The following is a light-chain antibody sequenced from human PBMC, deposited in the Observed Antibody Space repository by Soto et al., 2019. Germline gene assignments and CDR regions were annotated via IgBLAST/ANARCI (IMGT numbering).Light chain of an antibody. Sequence: QSVLTQPASVSGSPGQSITISCTGTSSDIGAYDYVSWYQQYPGRVPKLLIHEVTNRPSGVSDRFSGSKSDNTASLTISGLQTEDEADYYCSSHAGSSAFYVFGTGTKLTVL. CDR2: EVT. V-gene: IGLV2-14*01. CDR1: SSDIGAYDY. CDR3: SSHAGSSAFYV. J-gene: IGLJ1*01.